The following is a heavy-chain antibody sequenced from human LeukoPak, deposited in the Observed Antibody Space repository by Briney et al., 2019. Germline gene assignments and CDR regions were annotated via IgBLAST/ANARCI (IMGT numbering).Heavy chain of an antibody. CDR2: INPNSGDT. D-gene: IGHD1-14*01. V-gene: IGHV1-2*02. J-gene: IGHJ4*02. CDR3: AKSDTG. CDR1: GYTFTGYY. Sequence: VASVKVSCKASGYTFTGYYIHWVRQAPGQGLEWMGWINPNSGDTYYAQTFQGRVSMTRDTSISTAYMELTSLRSDDTAVYYCAKSDTGWGQGTLVTVSS.